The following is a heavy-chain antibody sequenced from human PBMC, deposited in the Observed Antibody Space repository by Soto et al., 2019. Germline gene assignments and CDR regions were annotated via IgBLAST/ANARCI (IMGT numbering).Heavy chain of an antibody. V-gene: IGHV1-8*01. J-gene: IGHJ5*02. CDR3: ARMATFGSLNWFDP. Sequence: ASVKAYCKASGYSFTINDVSGVRQATGTGLEGKXRXNXXXGXTXXXTXXXXRVTMTRDIVTATAYMELSSLRSDDTATYYCARMATFGSLNWFDPRGQGTLVTVSS. CDR1: GYSFTIND. D-gene: IGHD3-16*01. CDR2: XNXXXGXT.